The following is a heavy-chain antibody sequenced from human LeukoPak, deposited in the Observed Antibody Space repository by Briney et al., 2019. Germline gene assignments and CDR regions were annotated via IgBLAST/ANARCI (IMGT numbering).Heavy chain of an antibody. V-gene: IGHV4-34*01. CDR2: INHSGST. Sequence: PSETLSLTCTVSGASISSYYWSWIRQPPGKGLEWIGEINHSGSTNYNPSLKSRVTISVDTSKNQFSLKLSSVTAADTAVYYCARGRRYYYGSGSYYNANWFDPWGQGTLVTVSS. CDR1: GASISSYY. CDR3: ARGRRYYYGSGSYYNANWFDP. J-gene: IGHJ5*02. D-gene: IGHD3-10*01.